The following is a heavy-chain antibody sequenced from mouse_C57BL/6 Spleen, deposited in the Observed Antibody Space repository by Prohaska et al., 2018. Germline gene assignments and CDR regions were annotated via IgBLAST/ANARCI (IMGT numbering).Heavy chain of an antibody. J-gene: IGHJ1*03. CDR3: ARYYYGSSGYFDV. Sequence: DVQLQESGPGLVKPSQSLSLTCSVTGYSITSGYYWNWIRQFPGNKLEWMGYISYDGSNNYNPSLKNRISITRDTSKNQFFLKLNSVTTEDTATYYCARYYYGSSGYFDVWGTGTTVTVSS. D-gene: IGHD1-1*01. CDR1: GYSITSGYY. V-gene: IGHV3-6*01. CDR2: ISYDGSN.